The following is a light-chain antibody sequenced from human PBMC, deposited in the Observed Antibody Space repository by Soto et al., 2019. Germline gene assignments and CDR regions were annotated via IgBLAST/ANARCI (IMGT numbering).Light chain of an antibody. CDR2: GAS. CDR1: QSVSSN. Sequence: EIVVSQSPATLSVSPGERATLSCRASQSVSSNLAWYQQKPGQAPRLLIYGASTRATGIPARFSGSGSGTEFTLTISSLQPDDFATYYCQHYNSYSEAFGQGTKVDI. J-gene: IGKJ1*01. CDR3: QHYNSYSEA. V-gene: IGKV3-15*01.